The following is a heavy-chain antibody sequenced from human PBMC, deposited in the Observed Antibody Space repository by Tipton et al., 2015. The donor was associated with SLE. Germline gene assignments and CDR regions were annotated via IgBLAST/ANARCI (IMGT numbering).Heavy chain of an antibody. CDR3: ARGGTAGLPGY. J-gene: IGHJ4*02. Sequence: TLSLTCTVSGGSISSGSYYWGWIRQPPGKGLEWIGYIYYSGSTNYNPSLKSRVTISVDTSKNQFSLKLSSVTAADTAVYYCARGGTAGLPGYWGQGTLVTVTS. V-gene: IGHV4-61*05. D-gene: IGHD6-13*01. CDR1: GGSISSGSYY. CDR2: IYYSGST.